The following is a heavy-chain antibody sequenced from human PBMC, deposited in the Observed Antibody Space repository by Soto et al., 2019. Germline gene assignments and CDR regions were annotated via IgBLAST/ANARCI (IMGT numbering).Heavy chain of an antibody. J-gene: IGHJ6*02. V-gene: IGHV4-30-4*01. CDR1: VGSISSGDYY. CDR2: IYYSGST. D-gene: IGHD1-1*01. Sequence: SETLSLTCTVSVGSISSGDYYCIWIRQPPGKGLEWIGYIYYSGSTYYNPSLKSRVTISVDTSKNQFSLKLSSVTAADTAVYYCARLDLTGMDVWGQGTPVTVSS. CDR3: ARLDLTGMDV.